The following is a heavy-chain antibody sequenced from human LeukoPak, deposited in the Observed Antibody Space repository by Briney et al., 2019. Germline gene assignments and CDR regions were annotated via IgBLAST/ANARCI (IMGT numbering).Heavy chain of an antibody. J-gene: IGHJ4*02. CDR3: ARARGQSGVDY. V-gene: IGHV4-4*07. CDR2: LSTSGTT. Sequence: SETLSLTCTASGGSISSYYWSWIRQTAGKGLEWIGRLSTSGTTNYNPSLKSRVTMSVDTSKNQFSLNLTSVTAADTAVYYCARARGQSGVDYWGQGTLVTVSS. CDR1: GGSISSYY. D-gene: IGHD3-10*01.